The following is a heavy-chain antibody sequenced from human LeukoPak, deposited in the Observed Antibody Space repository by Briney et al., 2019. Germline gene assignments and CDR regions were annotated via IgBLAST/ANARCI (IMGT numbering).Heavy chain of an antibody. CDR2: INPSGGST. V-gene: IGHV1-46*01. Sequence: ASVKVSCKASGYTFTSYYMHWVRQAPGQGLDWMEIINPSGGSTSYAQKFQGRVTMTRDTSTSTVYMELSSLRSEDTAVYYCARVVVPAIPYNWFDPWGQGTLVTVSS. CDR3: ARVVVPAIPYNWFDP. D-gene: IGHD2-2*01. CDR1: GYTFTSYY. J-gene: IGHJ5*02.